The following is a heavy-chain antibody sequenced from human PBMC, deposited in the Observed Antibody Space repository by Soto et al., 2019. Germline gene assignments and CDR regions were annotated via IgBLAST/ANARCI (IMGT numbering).Heavy chain of an antibody. CDR2: IYYSGST. D-gene: IGHD2-21*02. V-gene: IGHV4-61*01. CDR3: ARALRAYCGGDCYSAYFDY. Sequence: QVQLQESGPGLVKPSETLSLTCTVSGGSVSSGSYYWSWIRQPPGKGLEWIGYIYYSGSTNYNPSLKIRVTIPVDTSQNRFSLKLSSVTAADTAVYYCARALRAYCGGDCYSAYFDYWGQGTLVTVSS. J-gene: IGHJ4*02. CDR1: GGSVSSGSYY.